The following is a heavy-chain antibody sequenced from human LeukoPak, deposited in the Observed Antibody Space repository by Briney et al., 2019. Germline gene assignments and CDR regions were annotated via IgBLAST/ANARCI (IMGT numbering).Heavy chain of an antibody. V-gene: IGHV1-24*01. J-gene: IGHJ4*02. D-gene: IGHD2-8*01. CDR2: FDPENGEA. CDR3: AAGGVYDLLDN. Sequence: GASVKVSCKVSGYSLSELSMHWVRQAPGKGLEWMGGFDPENGEAVYAQKFQGRVTMTEDTSTDTSYMELNSLKSEDTAVYYCAAGGVYDLLDNWGQGTLVTVS. CDR1: GYSLSELS.